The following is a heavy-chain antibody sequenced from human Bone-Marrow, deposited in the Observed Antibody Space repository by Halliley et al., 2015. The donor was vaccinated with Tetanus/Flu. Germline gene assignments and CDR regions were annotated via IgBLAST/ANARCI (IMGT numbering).Heavy chain of an antibody. V-gene: IGHV3-53*01. CDR1: GFTVTGSY. Sequence: SLRLSCSVSGFTVTGSYLSWVRQAPGKGLEWVSIVFGPDFAYYGDSVRGRFTISRDNSKNTVSLQMNNLRYEDTAIYYCARAQNVTLFGGLFSCYFDYWGQGALVTVSS. D-gene: IGHD3-16*01. CDR3: ARAQNVTLFGGLFSCYFDY. CDR2: VFGPDFA. J-gene: IGHJ4*02.